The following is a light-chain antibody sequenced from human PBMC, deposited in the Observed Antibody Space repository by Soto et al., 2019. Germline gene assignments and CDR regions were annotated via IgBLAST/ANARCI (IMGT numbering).Light chain of an antibody. V-gene: IGKV3-11*01. CDR1: QSVSSY. CDR2: DAS. J-gene: IGKJ1*01. CDR3: QQRSNWPPV. Sequence: EIVLTQSPATLSLSPGERATLSCRASQSVSSYLAWYQQKPGQAPRLLIYDASNRATGIPARFSGSGSGTDFTLTISSLEPEDFAVYYCQQRSNWPPVFGQGTQVDIK.